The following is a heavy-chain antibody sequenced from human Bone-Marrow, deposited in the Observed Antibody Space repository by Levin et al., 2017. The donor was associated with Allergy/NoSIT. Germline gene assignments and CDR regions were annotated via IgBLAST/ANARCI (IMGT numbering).Heavy chain of an antibody. D-gene: IGHD4-11*01. CDR2: ISLDGSDK. Sequence: QTGGSLRLSCADSGFTFSSYGMHWVRQAPGKGLEWVAFISLDGSDKYYADSVKGRFTISRDNSKNTLYLQMNSLRAEDTAVYYCAKERYDYREYYFDYWGQGTLVTVSS. J-gene: IGHJ4*02. CDR3: AKERYDYREYYFDY. V-gene: IGHV3-30*18. CDR1: GFTFSSYG.